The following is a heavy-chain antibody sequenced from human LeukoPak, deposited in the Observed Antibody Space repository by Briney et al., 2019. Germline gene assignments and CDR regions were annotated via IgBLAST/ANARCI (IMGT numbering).Heavy chain of an antibody. CDR1: GFTFSSYG. CDR3: AKGTIAAWY. V-gene: IGHV3-30*18. D-gene: IGHD2-15*01. Sequence: GGSLRLSCAASGFTFSSYGMHWVRQAPGKGLERVAVISYDGSNKYYADSVKGRFTISRDNSKNTLYLQMNSLRAEDTAVYYCAKGTIAAWYWGQGTLVTVSS. J-gene: IGHJ4*02. CDR2: ISYDGSNK.